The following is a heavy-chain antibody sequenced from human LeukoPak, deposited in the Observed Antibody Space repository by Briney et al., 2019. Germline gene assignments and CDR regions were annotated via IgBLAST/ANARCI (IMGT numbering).Heavy chain of an antibody. V-gene: IGHV3-30*18. CDR2: ISYDGSNK. J-gene: IGHJ6*02. Sequence: PGGSLRLSCAASGFTFSSYGMHWVRQAPGKGLEWVAVISYDGSNKYYAGSVKGRFTISRDNSKNTLYLQMNSLRAEDTAVYYCAKDLITMVRGVIVSYYYYGMDVWGQGTTVTVSS. CDR3: AKDLITMVRGVIVSYYYYGMDV. CDR1: GFTFSSYG. D-gene: IGHD3-10*01.